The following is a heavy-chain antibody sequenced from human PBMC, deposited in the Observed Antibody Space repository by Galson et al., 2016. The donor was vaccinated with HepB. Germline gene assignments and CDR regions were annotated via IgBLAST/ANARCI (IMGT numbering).Heavy chain of an antibody. CDR2: IYYNGHT. CDR1: GVSISSYY. D-gene: IGHD4-23*01. CDR3: ARDRGNFGSDL. Sequence: SETLSLTCAVSGVSISSYYWSWIRQPPGKGLEWIGYIYYNGHTKTNSSLKSRVTLSVDTSTNPFSLNLTSVTAADTAVYYCARDRGNFGSDLWGRGTRVTVSS. V-gene: IGHV4-59*01. J-gene: IGHJ2*01.